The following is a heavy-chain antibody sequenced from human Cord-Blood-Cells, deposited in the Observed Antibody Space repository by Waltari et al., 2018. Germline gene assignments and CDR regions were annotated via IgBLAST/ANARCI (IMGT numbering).Heavy chain of an antibody. V-gene: IGHV1-69*01. CDR1: GGPFSSYA. Sequence: QVQLVQSGAEVKKPGSSVKVSCKASGGPFSSYAISWVRQAPGQGLEWMGGIIPIFGTANYAQKFQGRVTITADESTSTAYMELSSLGSEDTAVYYCARLYYYDSSGYYNWFDPWGQGTLVTVSS. CDR2: IIPIFGTA. J-gene: IGHJ5*02. CDR3: ARLYYYDSSGYYNWFDP. D-gene: IGHD3-22*01.